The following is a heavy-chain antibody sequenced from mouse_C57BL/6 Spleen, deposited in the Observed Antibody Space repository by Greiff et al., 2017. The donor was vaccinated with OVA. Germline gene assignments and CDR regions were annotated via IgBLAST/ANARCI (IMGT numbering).Heavy chain of an antibody. D-gene: IGHD2-2*01. Sequence: QVQLQQSGAELVKPGASVKLSCKASGYTFTSYWMQWVKQRPGQGLEWIGEIDPSDSYTNYNQKFKGKATLTVDTSSSTAYMQLSSLTSEDSAVYYCAREGGMVTTKDLAYWGQGTLVTVSA. CDR2: IDPSDSYT. J-gene: IGHJ3*01. CDR3: AREGGMVTTKDLAY. V-gene: IGHV1-50*01. CDR1: GYTFTSYW.